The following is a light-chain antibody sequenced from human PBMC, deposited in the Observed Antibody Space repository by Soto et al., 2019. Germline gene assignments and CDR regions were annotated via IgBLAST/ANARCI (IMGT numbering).Light chain of an antibody. CDR3: QQYVSSPVFT. CDR2: GAS. J-gene: IGKJ3*01. CDR1: RSVDTDY. Sequence: IVLTQFPGSLSLSPGDSATLSCRASRSVDTDYLAWYQQRPGQAPRLLIYGASNRATGIPDRFSGSGSGTDFTLPISRLEPEDFAVYYCQQYVSSPVFTFGPGTTVDI. V-gene: IGKV3-20*01.